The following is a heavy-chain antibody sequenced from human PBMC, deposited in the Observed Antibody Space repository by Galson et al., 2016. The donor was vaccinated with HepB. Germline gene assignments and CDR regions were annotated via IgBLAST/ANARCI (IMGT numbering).Heavy chain of an antibody. Sequence: SLRLSCAASGFIFRSHWMGWVRQAPGKGLEWVGNIKEDGSEKHYVESVKGRLTISRDNTKNSLYLQMNSLRVDDTAVYYCARARERSGYYFDWGQGTLVTVS. D-gene: IGHD3-22*01. CDR3: ARARERSGYYFD. CDR1: GFIFRSHW. V-gene: IGHV3-7*01. J-gene: IGHJ4*02. CDR2: IKEDGSEK.